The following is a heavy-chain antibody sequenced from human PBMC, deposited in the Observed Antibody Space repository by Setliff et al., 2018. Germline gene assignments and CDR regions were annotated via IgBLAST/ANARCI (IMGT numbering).Heavy chain of an antibody. CDR3: AREDWNGNAFDI. CDR1: GGSITSGSFY. V-gene: IGHV4-61*02. Sequence: SETLSLTCTVSGGSITSGSFYWSWIRQPAGKKLEWIGRIHASGSPDYNPSFKRRVNMSADSSKNNLSLRLKYVTAADTAVYYCAREDWNGNAFDIWGPGTMVTVSS. CDR2: IHASGSP. D-gene: IGHD1-1*01. J-gene: IGHJ3*02.